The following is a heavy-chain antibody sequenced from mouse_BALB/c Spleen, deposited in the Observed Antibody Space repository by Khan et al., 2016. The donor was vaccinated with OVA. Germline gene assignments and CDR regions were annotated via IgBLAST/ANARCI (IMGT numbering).Heavy chain of an antibody. J-gene: IGHJ2*01. Sequence: VQLQQSGAELVRPGASVKLSCKTSGYIFTSYWIHWVKQRSGQGLEWIARIYPGTDTTYYSEKFKDKATLTADKSSSTAYMQLSSLKSEDAAVYCCAREEPLYYFEFWGQGTTLTVSS. CDR2: IYPGTDTT. CDR3: AREEPLYYFEF. CDR1: GYIFTSYW. V-gene: IGHV1S132*01. D-gene: IGHD6-1*01.